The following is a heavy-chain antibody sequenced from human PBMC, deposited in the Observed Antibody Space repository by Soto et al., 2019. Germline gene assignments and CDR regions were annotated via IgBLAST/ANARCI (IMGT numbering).Heavy chain of an antibody. Sequence: SETLSLTCTVSGGSISSYYWSWIRQPPGKGLEWIGYIYYSGSTNYNPSLKSRVTISVDTPKNQFSLKLSSVTAADTAVYYCARGDSSSWYPGTYFDYWGQGTLVTVSS. V-gene: IGHV4-59*01. J-gene: IGHJ4*02. D-gene: IGHD6-13*01. CDR1: GGSISSYY. CDR3: ARGDSSSWYPGTYFDY. CDR2: IYYSGST.